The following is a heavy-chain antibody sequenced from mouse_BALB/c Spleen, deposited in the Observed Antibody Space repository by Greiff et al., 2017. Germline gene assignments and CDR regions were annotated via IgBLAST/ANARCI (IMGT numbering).Heavy chain of an antibody. V-gene: IGHV3-8*02. CDR3: ARSGSSGYVDYAMDY. CDR2: ISYSGST. CDR1: GDSITSGY. Sequence: DVQLQESGPSLVKPSQTLSLTCSVTGDSITSGYWNWIRKFPGNKLEYMGYISYSGSTYYNPSLKSRISITRDTSKNQYYLQLNSVTTEDTATYYCARSGSSGYVDYAMDYWGQGTSVTVSS. D-gene: IGHD3-1*01. J-gene: IGHJ4*01.